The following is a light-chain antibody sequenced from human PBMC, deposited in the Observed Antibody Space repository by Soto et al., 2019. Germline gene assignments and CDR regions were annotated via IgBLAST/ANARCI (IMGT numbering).Light chain of an antibody. CDR3: QQYNSYSPYT. Sequence: DIQMTQSPSTLSASVRDRVTITCRASQSISSSLAWYQQKPGKAPKLLIYKASSLESGVPSRFSGSGSGTEFTLTISSLQPDDFATYYCQQYNSYSPYTFGQGTKLEIK. CDR2: KAS. V-gene: IGKV1-5*03. CDR1: QSISSS. J-gene: IGKJ2*01.